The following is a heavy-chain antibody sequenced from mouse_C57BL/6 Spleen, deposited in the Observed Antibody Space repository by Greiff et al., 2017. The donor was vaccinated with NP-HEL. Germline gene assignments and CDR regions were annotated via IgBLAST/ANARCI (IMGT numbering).Heavy chain of an antibody. J-gene: IGHJ4*01. CDR1: GFSLTSYA. D-gene: IGHD1-1*01. Sequence: VKLVESGPGLVAPSQSLSITCTVSGFSLTSYAISWVRQPPGKGLEWLGVIWTGGGTNYNSALKSRLSISKDNSKSQVFLKMNSLQTDDTARYYCARNPTLRDYAMDYWGQGTSVTVSS. CDR3: ARNPTLRDYAMDY. CDR2: IWTGGGT. V-gene: IGHV2-9-1*01.